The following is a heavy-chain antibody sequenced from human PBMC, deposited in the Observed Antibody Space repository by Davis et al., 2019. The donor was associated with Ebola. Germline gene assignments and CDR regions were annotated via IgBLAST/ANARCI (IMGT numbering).Heavy chain of an antibody. CDR1: GFTFSSYW. J-gene: IGHJ4*02. V-gene: IGHV3-7*01. Sequence: GESLKISCAVSGFTFSSYWMNWVRQAPGKGLEWVAIIKQDGSEKDYVDSVKGRFTISRDNAKNSLFLQMDSLRAEDTAVYYCARDRGYCSGGACYRLLDYWGQGTLVTVSS. CDR3: ARDRGYCSGGACYRLLDY. CDR2: IKQDGSEK. D-gene: IGHD2-8*02.